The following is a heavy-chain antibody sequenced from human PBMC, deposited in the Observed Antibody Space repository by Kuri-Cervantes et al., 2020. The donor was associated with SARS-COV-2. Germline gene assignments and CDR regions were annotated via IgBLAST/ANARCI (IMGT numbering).Heavy chain of an antibody. J-gene: IGHJ6*03. CDR1: GYTFTGYY. D-gene: IGHD5-12*01. CDR2: INPNSGGT. CDR3: ARQLRLYSMDV. V-gene: IGHV1-2*02. Sequence: ASVKVSCKASGYTFTGYYMHWVRQAPGQGLEWMGWINPNSGGTNYAQKFQGRVTISVDTSKNQFSLKLSSVTAADTAVYYCARQLRLYSMDVWGKGTTVTVSS.